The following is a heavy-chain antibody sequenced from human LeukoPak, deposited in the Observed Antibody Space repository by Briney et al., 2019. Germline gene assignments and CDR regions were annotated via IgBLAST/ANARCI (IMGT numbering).Heavy chain of an antibody. D-gene: IGHD3-22*01. CDR1: GGSFSGYY. J-gene: IGHJ3*02. CDR2: IYYSGST. V-gene: IGHV4-31*11. Sequence: SETLSLTCAVYGGSFSGYYWSWIRQHPGKGLEWIGYIYYSGSTYYNPSLKSRVTISVDTSKNQFSLKLSSVTAADTAVYYCARAPGTMIVVVPKPDAFDIWGQGTMVTVSS. CDR3: ARAPGTMIVVVPKPDAFDI.